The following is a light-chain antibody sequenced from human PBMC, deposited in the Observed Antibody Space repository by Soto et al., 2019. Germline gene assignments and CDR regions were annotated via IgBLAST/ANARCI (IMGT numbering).Light chain of an antibody. Sequence: QDVVTQEPSLTVSPGGTVTLTCGSSTGAVTSGHYPYWFQQKPGQAPRTLIYETSNKHSWTPARFSGSLLGGKAALTLSGAQPEDEAEYYCLLSYSGAQVFGGGTKLTVL. V-gene: IGLV7-46*01. CDR2: ETS. CDR3: LLSYSGAQV. CDR1: TGAVTSGHY. J-gene: IGLJ2*01.